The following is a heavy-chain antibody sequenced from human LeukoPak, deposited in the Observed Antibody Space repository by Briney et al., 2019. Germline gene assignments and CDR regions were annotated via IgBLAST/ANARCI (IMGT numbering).Heavy chain of an antibody. CDR3: ARDWYHQPLSN. CDR2: ISSSGSTI. D-gene: IGHD2-2*01. CDR1: GFTFSDYY. Sequence: GGSLRLSCAASGFTFSDYYMSWIRQAPGKGLEWVSYISSSGSTIYYADSVKGRFTISRDNAKNSLYPQMNSLRAEDTAVYYCARDWYHQPLSNWGQGTLVTVSS. J-gene: IGHJ4*02. V-gene: IGHV3-11*04.